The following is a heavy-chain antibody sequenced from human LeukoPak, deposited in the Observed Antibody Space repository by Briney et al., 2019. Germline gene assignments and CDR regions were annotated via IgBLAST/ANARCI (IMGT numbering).Heavy chain of an antibody. Sequence: GAALKTSFKGSGYRFTSYWIGWVRQMPGKGLGWMGIIYPGDSDTRYSPSFQGQVTISADKSISTAYLQWSSLKASDTAMYYCARYRHSFDYWGQGTLVTVSS. J-gene: IGHJ4*02. CDR2: IYPGDSDT. D-gene: IGHD3-3*02. CDR3: ARYRHSFDY. CDR1: GYRFTSYW. V-gene: IGHV5-51*01.